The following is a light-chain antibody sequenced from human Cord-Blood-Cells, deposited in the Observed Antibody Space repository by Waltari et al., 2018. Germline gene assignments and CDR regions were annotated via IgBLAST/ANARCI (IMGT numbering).Light chain of an antibody. J-gene: IGKJ3*01. CDR1: KSISSY. Sequence: IQMTQSPSSLSASVGDRVTITCRASKSISSYLNWYQQKPGKAPKLLIYAASSLQSGVPSRFSGSGSGTDFTLTISSLQPEDFATYYCQQSYSTPRFTFGPGTKVDIK. CDR3: QQSYSTPRFT. CDR2: AAS. V-gene: IGKV1-39*01.